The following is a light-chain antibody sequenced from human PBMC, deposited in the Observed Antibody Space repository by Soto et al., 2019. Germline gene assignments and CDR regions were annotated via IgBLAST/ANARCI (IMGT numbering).Light chain of an antibody. J-gene: IGKJ4*02. V-gene: IGKV3-20*01. Sequence: EIVLTQSPGTLSLSPGEGATLSCRASQSVSSSYLAWDQQKPGQAPRLLIYGASSRATGIPDRFSGSGSGTDVTLTISRLEPEDFAVDYCQQYGSSFLTFGGGTKVEIK. CDR1: QSVSSSY. CDR3: QQYGSSFLT. CDR2: GAS.